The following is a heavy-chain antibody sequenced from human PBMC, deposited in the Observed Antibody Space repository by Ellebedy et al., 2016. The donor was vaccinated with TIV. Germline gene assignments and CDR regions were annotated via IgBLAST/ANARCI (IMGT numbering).Heavy chain of an antibody. CDR3: TRGGAYSSWYWRN. Sequence: GESLKISCAACGFAFDDDGMTWVRQDQGKRMEWVANIQKHGDKKYYLDSVKGRFTISKDDRKSLLYLYMSSLTADDTAVDYCTRGGAYSSWYWRNWGQGTRFTVSS. CDR1: GFAFDDDG. V-gene: IGHV3-7*03. J-gene: IGHJ4*02. D-gene: IGHD6-13*01. CDR2: IQKHGDKK.